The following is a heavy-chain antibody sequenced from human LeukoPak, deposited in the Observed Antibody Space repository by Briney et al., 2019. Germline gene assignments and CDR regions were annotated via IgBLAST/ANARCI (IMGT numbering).Heavy chain of an antibody. J-gene: IGHJ4*02. CDR3: ASYDFWSGYYVR. V-gene: IGHV4-39*07. D-gene: IGHD3-3*01. CDR2: IYYSGST. CDR1: GRSISSSSYY. Sequence: SETLSLTCTVSGRSISSSSYYWGWIRKPPGKGLEWIGSIYYSGSTYYNPSLKSRVTISVDTSKNQFSLELSSVTAADTAVYYCASYDFWSGYYVRWGQGTLVTISS.